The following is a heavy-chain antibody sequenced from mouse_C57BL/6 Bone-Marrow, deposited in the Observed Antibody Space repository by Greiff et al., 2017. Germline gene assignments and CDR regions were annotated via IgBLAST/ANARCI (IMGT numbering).Heavy chain of an antibody. CDR2: FYPGSGGT. CDR3: ARSKNWDSWFAY. D-gene: IGHD4-1*01. V-gene: IGHV1-62-2*01. Sequence: QVQLQQSGAELVKPGASVKLSCKASGYTFTEYTIHWVKQRSGQGLEWIGWFYPGSGGTNYNEKFKGKATLTADKSSSTAYMQLSSLTSEDSAVYFCARSKNWDSWFAYWGQGTLVTVSA. J-gene: IGHJ3*01. CDR1: GYTFTEYT.